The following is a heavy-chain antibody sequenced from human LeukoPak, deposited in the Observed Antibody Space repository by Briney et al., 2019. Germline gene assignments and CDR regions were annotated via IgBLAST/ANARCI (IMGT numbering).Heavy chain of an antibody. CDR1: GFTFSGFA. CDR2: ISSNSSAI. J-gene: IGHJ5*02. CDR3: AKGLRWFDP. Sequence: GGSLRLSCAASGFTFSGFAMTWVRQAPGKGLEWVSYISSNSSAIYYADSVKGRLTISRDNAKNSLYLQMNSLRDEDTAVYYCAKGLRWFDPWGQGTLATLSS. V-gene: IGHV3-48*02.